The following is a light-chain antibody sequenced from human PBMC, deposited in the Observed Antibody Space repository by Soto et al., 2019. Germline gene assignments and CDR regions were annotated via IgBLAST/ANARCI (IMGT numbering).Light chain of an antibody. CDR3: QQRTNWTPLLA. J-gene: IGKJ3*01. Sequence: EIVLTQSPSNMSLSPGERATLSCRASQNIGNFLAWYQHKPGQAPRLLIYDASKRATGIPARFSGSGSGTDLTLTISILEPAYFEVSYCQQRTNWTPLLAFGHGTRVDIK. CDR1: QNIGNF. V-gene: IGKV3-11*01. CDR2: DAS.